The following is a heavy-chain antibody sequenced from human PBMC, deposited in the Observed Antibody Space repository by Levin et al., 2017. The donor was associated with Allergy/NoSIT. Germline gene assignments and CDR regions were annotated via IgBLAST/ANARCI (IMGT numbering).Heavy chain of an antibody. V-gene: IGHV3-73*01. CDR3: TRRTGVDTAMVHGD. Sequence: KVSCAASGFTFSGSAMHWFRQASGKGLELVCRIRSKANSYATAYAASVKGRFTISRDDSKNTAYLQMNSLKTEDTAVYYCTRRTGVDTAMVHGDWGQGTLVTVSS. J-gene: IGHJ4*02. CDR2: IRSKANSYAT. D-gene: IGHD5-18*01. CDR1: GFTFSGSA.